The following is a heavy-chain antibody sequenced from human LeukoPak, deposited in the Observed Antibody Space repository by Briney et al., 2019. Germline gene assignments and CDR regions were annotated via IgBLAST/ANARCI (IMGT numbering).Heavy chain of an antibody. D-gene: IGHD3-10*01. CDR2: IYPGDSDT. J-gene: IGHJ5*02. CDR1: GYSFTSYW. V-gene: IGHV5-51*01. CDR3: ARFSGSSFDKNWFDP. Sequence: GESLKISCKGSGYSFTSYWIGWVRQMPGKGLEWMGIIYPGDSDTRYSPSFQGQVTISADKSISTAYLQWSSLKASDTAMYYCARFSGSSFDKNWFDPWGQGTLVTVSS.